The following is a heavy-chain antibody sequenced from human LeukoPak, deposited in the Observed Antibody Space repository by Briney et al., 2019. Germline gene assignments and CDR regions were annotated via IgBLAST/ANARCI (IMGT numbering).Heavy chain of an antibody. V-gene: IGHV1-69*13. CDR2: IIPIFKTA. CDR3: ARDRGIELWLLED. D-gene: IGHD5-18*01. CDR1: GGTLTSYS. J-gene: IGHJ4*02. Sequence: SVKVSCKASGGTLTSYSISWVRQAPGQGLEWMGGIIPIFKTAKYTQNFQGRVTITADESTSTSYVKLSSLRSDDTAVYYCARDRGIELWLLEDWGQGTLVTVSS.